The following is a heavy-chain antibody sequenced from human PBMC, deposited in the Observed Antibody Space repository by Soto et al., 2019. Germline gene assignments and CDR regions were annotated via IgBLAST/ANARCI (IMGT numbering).Heavy chain of an antibody. CDR3: VSFLGGKVGSTSHYGMDV. CDR2: IHPGDSDT. D-gene: IGHD3-16*01. Sequence: GESLKISCKGSGYSFTSYWIAWVRQMPGKGLEWMGIIHPGDSDTRYSPSFQGQVTISADKSITTAYLQWSSLKASDTAMYYCVSFLGGKVGSTSHYGMDVWGQGTTVTVSS. V-gene: IGHV5-51*01. J-gene: IGHJ6*02. CDR1: GYSFTSYW.